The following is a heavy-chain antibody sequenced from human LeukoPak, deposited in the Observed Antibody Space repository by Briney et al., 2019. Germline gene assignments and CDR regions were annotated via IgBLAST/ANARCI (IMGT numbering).Heavy chain of an antibody. CDR3: ARRSGWASFDY. J-gene: IGHJ4*02. V-gene: IGHV1-8*03. D-gene: IGHD6-19*01. CDR1: GYTFTAHD. CDR2: MNPNSGNT. Sequence: GASVKVSCKASGYTFTAHDIDWVRQATGQGLEWMGWMNPNSGNTGYAQKFQGRVTITRNTSTSTAYMELSSLRSEDTAVYDCARRSGWASFDYWGQGTLVTVSS.